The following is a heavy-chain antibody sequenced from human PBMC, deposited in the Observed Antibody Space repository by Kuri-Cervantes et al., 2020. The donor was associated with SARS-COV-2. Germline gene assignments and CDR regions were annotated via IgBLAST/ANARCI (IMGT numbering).Heavy chain of an antibody. D-gene: IGHD3-10*01. CDR2: IYQSGSS. CDR3: ARDRGPDGFDI. CDR1: GYSIGRPYY. J-gene: IGHJ3*02. V-gene: IGHV4-38-2*02. Sequence: SETLSLTCTVSGYSIGRPYYWGWIRQSPGKGLEWIGSIYQSGSSYYHPSLRCRVTISVDTSKNQFSLKLSSVTAADTAVYYCARDRGPDGFDIWGQGTMVTVSS.